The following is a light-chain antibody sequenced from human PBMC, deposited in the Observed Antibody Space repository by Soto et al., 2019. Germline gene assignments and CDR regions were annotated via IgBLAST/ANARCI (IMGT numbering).Light chain of an antibody. CDR1: QSVSSN. CDR2: GAS. J-gene: IGKJ2*01. CDR3: HQYNNSSLDT. V-gene: IGKV3-15*01. Sequence: EIVMTQSPATLSVSPGERATLSCRASQSVSSNLAWYQHKPGQAPRLLIYGASTRATGIPARFSGSGSGTEFTRIISRLQSDDFAGYFFHQYNNSSLDTFGQGTKVEIK.